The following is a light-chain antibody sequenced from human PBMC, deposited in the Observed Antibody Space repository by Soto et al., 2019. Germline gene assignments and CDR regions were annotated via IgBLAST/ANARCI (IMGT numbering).Light chain of an antibody. V-gene: IGKV3-11*01. CDR2: DAS. Sequence: EIVLTQSPATLSLSPGERATLSCRASQSVSSYLAWYQQKPGQAPRLLIYDASNRATGIPARFSVRGSGTDFTLTITSLEPEDFAVYYCQQRSNWPPTFGQGTRLEIK. CDR1: QSVSSY. CDR3: QQRSNWPPT. J-gene: IGKJ5*01.